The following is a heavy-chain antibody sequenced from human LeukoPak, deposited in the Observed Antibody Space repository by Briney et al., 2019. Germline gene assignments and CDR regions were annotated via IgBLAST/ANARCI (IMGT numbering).Heavy chain of an antibody. Sequence: GGSLSLACAVSRFIFSSYSMNWVRQPPGKGLEWVSSIRTRSSYIYYTDSVKGRFTISRDIAKNSLYLQMNSLRAEDTAVYYCARDGESGYDWMFVYWGQGTLVTVSS. CDR1: RFIFSSYS. J-gene: IGHJ4*02. V-gene: IGHV3-21*01. CDR3: ARDGESGYDWMFVY. D-gene: IGHD5-12*01. CDR2: IRTRSSYI.